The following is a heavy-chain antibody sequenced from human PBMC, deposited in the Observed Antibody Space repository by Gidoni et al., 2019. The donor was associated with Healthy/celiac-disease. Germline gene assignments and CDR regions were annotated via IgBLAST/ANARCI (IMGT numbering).Heavy chain of an antibody. D-gene: IGHD3-9*01. CDR1: GFTFSSYA. V-gene: IGHV3-23*01. J-gene: IGHJ4*02. Sequence: EVQLLESGGGLVQPGGSLRLSCAASGFTFSSYAMRWVRPAPGKGLGWVSAISGSGGSTYYADSVKGRFTISRDNSKNTLYLQMNSLRAEDTAVYYCAKVNDILTGYYNYWGQGTLVTVSS. CDR3: AKVNDILTGYYNY. CDR2: ISGSGGST.